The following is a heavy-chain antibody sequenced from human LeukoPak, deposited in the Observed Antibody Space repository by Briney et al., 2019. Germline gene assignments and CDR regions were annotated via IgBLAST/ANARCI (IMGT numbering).Heavy chain of an antibody. Sequence: ASVTVSFTPSVGTFTIYAISWVRQAPGQGLEWMGGIIPIFGTANYAQKFQGRVTITTDESTSTAYMELSSLRSEDTAVYYCARVLDPYNWFDPWGQGTLVTVSS. J-gene: IGHJ5*02. CDR3: ARVLDPYNWFDP. CDR1: VGTFTIYA. D-gene: IGHD3/OR15-3a*01. CDR2: IIPIFGTA. V-gene: IGHV1-69*05.